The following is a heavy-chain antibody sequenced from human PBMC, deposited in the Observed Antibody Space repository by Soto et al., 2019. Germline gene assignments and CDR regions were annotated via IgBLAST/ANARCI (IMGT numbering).Heavy chain of an antibody. CDR2: IYYSGST. Sequence: PSETLSLTCTVSGGSISSSSYYWGWIRQPPGKGLEWIGSIYYSGSTYYNPSLKSRVTISVDTSKNQFSLKLSSVTAADTAVYYCARHRAYDSSGYYYANPLNNWFDPWGQGTLVTVSS. CDR3: ARHRAYDSSGYYYANPLNNWFDP. CDR1: GGSISSSSYY. J-gene: IGHJ5*02. D-gene: IGHD3-22*01. V-gene: IGHV4-39*01.